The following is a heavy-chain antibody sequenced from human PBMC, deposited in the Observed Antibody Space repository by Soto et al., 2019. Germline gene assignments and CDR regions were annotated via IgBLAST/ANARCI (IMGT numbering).Heavy chain of an antibody. CDR2: ILYSGST. CDR3: ARLGSSGWYQGSYFDY. CDR1: GGSITRNNHY. J-gene: IGHJ4*02. Sequence: QLQLQESGPGLVKPSETLSLTCIVSGGSITRNNHYWGWIRQSPGKGLEWIGSILYSGSTNYNPSLKSRVTLSVETSKNQSALKISSVTAADTALYYCARLGSSGWYQGSYFDYWGQGTLVTVSS. D-gene: IGHD6-19*01. V-gene: IGHV4-39*01.